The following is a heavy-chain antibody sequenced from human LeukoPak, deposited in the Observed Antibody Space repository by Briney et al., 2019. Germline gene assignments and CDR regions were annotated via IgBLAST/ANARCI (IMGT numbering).Heavy chain of an antibody. D-gene: IGHD2-8*02. CDR3: ARDDVTTNGGVIADSRLFDI. V-gene: IGHV3-21*01. Sequence: GGSLRLSCAASGFIFSSYSMNWVRQAPGKGLEWISSISGGSTYIYYADSVRGRFTISRDNAKNSLYLQMNSLRGEDTALYYCARDDVTTNGGVIADSRLFDIWGQGTMVTVSS. J-gene: IGHJ3*02. CDR1: GFIFSSYS. CDR2: ISGGSTYI.